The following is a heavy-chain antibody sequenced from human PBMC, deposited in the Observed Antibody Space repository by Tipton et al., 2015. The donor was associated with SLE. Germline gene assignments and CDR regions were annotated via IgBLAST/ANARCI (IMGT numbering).Heavy chain of an antibody. CDR2: IYYSGST. D-gene: IGHD6-13*01. CDR1: GGSISSSSYY. V-gene: IGHV4-39*01. Sequence: LRLSCTVSGGSISSSSYYWGWIRQPPGKGLEWIGYIYYSGSTNYNPSLRSRVTISVDTSKNQFSLKLSSVTAADTAVYYCARHRAGGMRDYWGQGTLVTVSS. CDR3: ARHRAGGMRDY. J-gene: IGHJ4*02.